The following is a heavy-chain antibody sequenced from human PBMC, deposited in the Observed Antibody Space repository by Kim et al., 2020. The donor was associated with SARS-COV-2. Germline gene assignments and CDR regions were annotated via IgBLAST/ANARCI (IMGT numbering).Heavy chain of an antibody. CDR2: MNPNSGNT. CDR1: GYTFTSYD. J-gene: IGHJ5*02. Sequence: ASVKVSCKASGYTFTSYDINWVRQATGQGLEWMGWMNPNSGNTGYAQKFQGRVTMTRNTSISTAYMELSSLRSEDTAVYYCARAGRCFDWLRTTLHRNWFDPWGQGTLVTVSS. D-gene: IGHD3-9*01. V-gene: IGHV1-8*01. CDR3: ARAGRCFDWLRTTLHRNWFDP.